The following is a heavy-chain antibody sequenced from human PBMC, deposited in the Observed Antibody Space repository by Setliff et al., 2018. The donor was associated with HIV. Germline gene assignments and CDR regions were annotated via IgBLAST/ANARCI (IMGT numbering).Heavy chain of an antibody. CDR3: ARDRMAEGLVRGVGLYSSFYLSV. V-gene: IGHV4-4*07. J-gene: IGHJ6*03. CDR2: IYSSGST. CDR1: GGSIRSYY. Sequence: SETLSLTCTVSGGSIRSYYWRWIRQPAGKGLEWIGRIYSSGSTNYNPSLKSRVTMSVDTSKHQFSLILSSVTAAATAVCYCARDRMAEGLVRGVGLYSSFYLSVCRKRPPVAVSS. D-gene: IGHD3-10*01.